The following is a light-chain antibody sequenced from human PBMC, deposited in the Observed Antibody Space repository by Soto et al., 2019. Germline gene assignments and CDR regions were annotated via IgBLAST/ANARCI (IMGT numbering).Light chain of an antibody. CDR2: WAS. CDR3: QQYYDTPWT. Sequence: DIVMTQSPDSLAVSLGERATIKCKSSQSLLYNVNNKNYLGWYQQNAGQPPKLLLYWASYRECGVPDRFSGSGSGTDFALTISSLQAEDVAVYYCQQYYDTPWTFGQGTKVEIK. V-gene: IGKV4-1*01. J-gene: IGKJ1*01. CDR1: QSLLYNVNNKNY.